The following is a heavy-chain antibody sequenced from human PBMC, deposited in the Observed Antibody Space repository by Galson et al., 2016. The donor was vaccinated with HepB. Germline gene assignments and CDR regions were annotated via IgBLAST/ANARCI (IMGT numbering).Heavy chain of an antibody. Sequence: SLRLSCAVSGFSVKNNYVAWVRQTAGKRLEWVSVIYRGGAIFYADSVKGRFTISRDDVDNTVYLQMNSLTVDDTALYYCARGPYGSGSYYGLDHWGQGTLVTVSS. V-gene: IGHV3-53*01. CDR1: GFSVKNNY. D-gene: IGHD3-10*01. CDR3: ARGPYGSGSYYGLDH. J-gene: IGHJ4*02. CDR2: IYRGGAI.